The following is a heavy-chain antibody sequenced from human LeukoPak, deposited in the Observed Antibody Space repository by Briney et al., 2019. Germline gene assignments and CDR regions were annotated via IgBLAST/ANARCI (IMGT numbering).Heavy chain of an antibody. D-gene: IGHD3-22*01. J-gene: IGHJ4*02. Sequence: ETLSLTCTVSGGSISTTNYYWGWVRQAPGNGLEWVSGINWNGGSTGYADSVKGRFTISRDNAKNSLYLQMNSLRAEDTALYYCARDDYDSSGSEYWGQGTLVTVSS. CDR2: INWNGGST. CDR1: GGSISTTNYY. CDR3: ARDDYDSSGSEY. V-gene: IGHV3-20*04.